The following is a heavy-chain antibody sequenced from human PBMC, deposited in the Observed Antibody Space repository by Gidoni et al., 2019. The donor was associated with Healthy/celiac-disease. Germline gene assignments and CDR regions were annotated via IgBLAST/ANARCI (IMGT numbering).Heavy chain of an antibody. D-gene: IGHD2-2*01. V-gene: IGHV4-39*01. CDR3: ARRGYCSSTSCRSRHARNWFDP. CDR1: GGSISRSSSY. CDR2: IYYSGST. J-gene: IGHJ5*02. Sequence: QLQLQESVPGLVKPSETLSLPCTVSGGSISRSSSYWGWIRPPPGKGREWIGSIYYSGSTYYNPSLKSRVTISVDTSKTQFSLKLSSGTAADTAVYYCARRGYCSSTSCRSRHARNWFDPWGQGTLVTVSS.